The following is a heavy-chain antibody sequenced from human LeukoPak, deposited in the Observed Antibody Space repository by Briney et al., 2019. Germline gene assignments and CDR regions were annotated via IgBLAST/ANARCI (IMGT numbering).Heavy chain of an antibody. CDR3: AKSSSGEHISRGMDV. Sequence: GGSLRLSCAASGFTFSSYGMHWVRQAPGKGLEWVAVISYDGSNKYYADSVKGRFTISRDNSKNTPYLQMNSLRAEDTAVYYCAKSSSGEHISRGMDVWGQGTTVTVSS. J-gene: IGHJ6*02. D-gene: IGHD3-10*01. CDR2: ISYDGSNK. V-gene: IGHV3-30*18. CDR1: GFTFSSYG.